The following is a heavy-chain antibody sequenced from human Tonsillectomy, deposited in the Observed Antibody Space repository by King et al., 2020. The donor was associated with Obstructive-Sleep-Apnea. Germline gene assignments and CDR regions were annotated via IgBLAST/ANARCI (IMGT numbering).Heavy chain of an antibody. V-gene: IGHV3-49*03. J-gene: IGHJ3*02. Sequence: QLVQSGGGLVQPGRSLRLSCTASGFTFPDYTLSWFRQAPGKGLEWVVFIRTKVYGGTAEYAASVKGRFTISRHDSKSIAYLQMNSLKTEDTALYYCTRDGSGWPRDAFDIWGQGTMVTVSS. CDR2: IRTKVYGGTA. CDR1: GFTFPDYT. CDR3: TRDGSGWPRDAFDI. D-gene: IGHD6-19*01.